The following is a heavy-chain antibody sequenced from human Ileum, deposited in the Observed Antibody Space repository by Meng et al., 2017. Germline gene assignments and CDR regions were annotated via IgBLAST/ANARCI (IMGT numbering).Heavy chain of an antibody. V-gene: IGHV3-66*04. CDR3: AGHTELDC. Sequence: EVQRVESGGGVVGTGGSLRRSCAASEFTVSCNYMSWVRQAPGKGLEWVSLIYSGGNTKYADSVKGRFTISRDNSKNTLYLQMNSLRAEDTAVYYCAGHTELDCWGQGALVTVSS. J-gene: IGHJ4*02. CDR1: EFTVSCNY. CDR2: IYSGGNT.